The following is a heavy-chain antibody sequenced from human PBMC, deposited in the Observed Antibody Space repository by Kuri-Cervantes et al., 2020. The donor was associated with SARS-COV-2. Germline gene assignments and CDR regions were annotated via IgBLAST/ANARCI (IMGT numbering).Heavy chain of an antibody. Sequence: GESLKISCVASRFMFSCDRMNWVRQAPGKGLEWVAVISYDGSNKYYADSVKGRFTISRDNSKNTLYLQMNSLRAEDTAVYYCAREGAFDNYYYYYMDVWGKGTTVTVSS. CDR1: RFMFSCDR. CDR2: ISYDGSNK. V-gene: IGHV3-30*03. J-gene: IGHJ6*03. D-gene: IGHD1-26*01. CDR3: AREGAFDNYYYYYMDV.